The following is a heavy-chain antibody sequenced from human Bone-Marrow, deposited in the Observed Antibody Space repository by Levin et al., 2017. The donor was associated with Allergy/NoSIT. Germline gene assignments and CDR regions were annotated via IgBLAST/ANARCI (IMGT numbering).Heavy chain of an antibody. V-gene: IGHV4-61*08. CDR1: GGSVNTGAYY. D-gene: IGHD3-10*01. CDR2: VYYSGST. J-gene: IGHJ5*02. CDR3: ARDLDYYGSSGVVDP. Sequence: SQTLSLPCTVSGGSVNTGAYYWAWIRQPPGKGLEWIGYVYYSGSTNYNPSLKSRVTISVDTSKNQFSLKLSSVTAADTAVYYCARDLDYYGSSGVVDPWGQGALVTVSS.